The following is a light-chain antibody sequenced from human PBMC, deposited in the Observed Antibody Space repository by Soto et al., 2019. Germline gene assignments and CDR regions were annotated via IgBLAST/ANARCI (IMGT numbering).Light chain of an antibody. J-gene: IGLJ1*01. CDR2: DVS. CDR1: SSDVGGYNC. V-gene: IGLV2-11*01. CDR3: CSYAGGYSYV. Sequence: QSALTQPRSVSGSPGQSVTTSCTGTSSDVGGYNCVSWYQQHPGKAPKLMIYDVSKRPSGVPDRFSGSKSGNTASLTISGLQAEDEADYYCCSYAGGYSYVFGTGTKVTVL.